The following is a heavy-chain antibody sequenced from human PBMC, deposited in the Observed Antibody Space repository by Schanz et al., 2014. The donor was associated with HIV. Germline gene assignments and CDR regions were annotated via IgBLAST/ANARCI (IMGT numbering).Heavy chain of an antibody. D-gene: IGHD3-22*01. CDR3: AGGMIVDYGMDV. Sequence: EVQLVESGGGLVKPGGSLRLSCRGSRLTFSGYSMNWVRQAPGKGLEWVSYISSSGSPRYYADSVKGRFTISRDNAKNSMYLQMNGLGAEDTAVYYCAGGMIVDYGMDVWGQGTTVTVSS. CDR2: ISSSGSPR. CDR1: RLTFSGYS. V-gene: IGHV3-21*05. J-gene: IGHJ6*02.